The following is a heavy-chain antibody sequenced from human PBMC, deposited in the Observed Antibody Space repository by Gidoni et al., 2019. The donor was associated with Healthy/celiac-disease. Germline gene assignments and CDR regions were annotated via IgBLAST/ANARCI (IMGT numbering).Heavy chain of an antibody. V-gene: IGHV4-39*01. CDR2: IYYSGST. Sequence: QLQLQESGPGLVKPSETLSLTCTVSGGSISSSSYYWGWIRQPPGKGLEWIGSIYYSGSTYYNPSLKSRVTISVDTSKNQFSLKLSSVTAADTAVYYCARQGGQGDFWSGYSPVPAYDAFDIWGQGTMVTVSS. J-gene: IGHJ3*02. D-gene: IGHD3-3*01. CDR1: GGSISSSSYY. CDR3: ARQGGQGDFWSGYSPVPAYDAFDI.